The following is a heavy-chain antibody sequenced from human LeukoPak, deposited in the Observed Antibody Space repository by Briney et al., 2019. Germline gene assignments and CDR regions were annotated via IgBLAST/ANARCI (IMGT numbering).Heavy chain of an antibody. J-gene: IGHJ6*02. Sequence: GGSLRLSCTASGFTFGDYAMSWVRQAPGKGLEWVGFIRSKAYGGTTEYAASVKGGFTISRDDSKSIAYLQMNSLKTEDTAVYYCTRDLDYGDYGGMDVWGQGTTVTVSS. V-gene: IGHV3-49*04. CDR3: TRDLDYGDYGGMDV. CDR1: GFTFGDYA. D-gene: IGHD4-17*01. CDR2: IRSKAYGGTT.